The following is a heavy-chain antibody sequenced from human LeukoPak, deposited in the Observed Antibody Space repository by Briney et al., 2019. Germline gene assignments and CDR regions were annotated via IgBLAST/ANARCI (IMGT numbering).Heavy chain of an antibody. D-gene: IGHD3-10*01. J-gene: IGHJ6*02. V-gene: IGHV3-30*18. Sequence: GGSLRLSCAASGFSLNNYGMHWVRPAPGKGLEWVALIIYDGYYKYYADSVKGRFTISRDDSKNTLYLQVNSLRAEDTAVYYCAKDLITMVRGSAMDVWGQGTTVTVSS. CDR1: GFSLNNYG. CDR3: AKDLITMVRGSAMDV. CDR2: IIYDGYYK.